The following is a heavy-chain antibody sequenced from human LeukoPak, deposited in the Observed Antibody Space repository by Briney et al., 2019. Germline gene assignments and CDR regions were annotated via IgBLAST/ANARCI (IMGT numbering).Heavy chain of an antibody. CDR3: ATLPVGDLPPDC. CDR1: GFTFSSST. D-gene: IGHD3-16*01. Sequence: GGSLRLSYAASGFTFSSSTTNWMRQAPGKGLEWVSGISDSGNRTHYADSVKGRFTVSRDNSKNTLYLQMNSLRAEDTAVYYCATLPVGDLPPDCWVQGTLVTVSS. J-gene: IGHJ4*02. V-gene: IGHV3-23*01. CDR2: ISDSGNRT.